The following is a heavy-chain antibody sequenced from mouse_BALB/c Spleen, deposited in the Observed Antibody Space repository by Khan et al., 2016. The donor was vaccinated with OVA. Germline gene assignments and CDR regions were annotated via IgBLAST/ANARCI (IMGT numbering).Heavy chain of an antibody. CDR1: GYTFTSNT. Sequence: QVQLKESGAELARPGASVRMSCKASGYTFTSNTMHRIKQRPGQGLEWIGYINPRSGYTNYNQNFKDKATLTADKSSSTAYMQLSSLTSEDSAVYYCARRTTGYTMDSWGQGTSVTVSS. CDR3: ARRTTGYTMDS. V-gene: IGHV1-4*01. D-gene: IGHD2-14*01. J-gene: IGHJ4*01. CDR2: INPRSGYT.